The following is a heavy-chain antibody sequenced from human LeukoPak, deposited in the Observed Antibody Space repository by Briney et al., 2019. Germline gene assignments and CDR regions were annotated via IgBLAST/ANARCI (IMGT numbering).Heavy chain of an antibody. Sequence: GGSLRLSCAASGFTFSSNWMSWVRQAPGKGLEWVANIKHDGSEKYYVDSVKGRFTISRDNAKNSLFLQMNSLRAEDTAVYYCARHEGRIAAAEFQHWGQGTLVTVSS. CDR3: ARHEGRIAAAEFQH. V-gene: IGHV3-7*01. D-gene: IGHD6-13*01. CDR2: IKHDGSEK. CDR1: GFTFSSNW. J-gene: IGHJ1*01.